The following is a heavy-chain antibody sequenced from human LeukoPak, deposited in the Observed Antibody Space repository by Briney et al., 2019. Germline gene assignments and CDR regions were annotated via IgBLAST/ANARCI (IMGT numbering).Heavy chain of an antibody. CDR1: GYTFSNYY. J-gene: IGHJ4*02. D-gene: IGHD3-22*01. CDR3: ARGYYYDSSGYYHFDY. CDR2: INTSAGST. Sequence: GASVKVSCKASGYTFSNYYMHWVRQAPGQGLEWMGIINTSAGSTSYAQKFQGRVTMTRDTSTSTVYMELSSLRSEDTAVYHCARGYYYDSSGYYHFDYWGQGTLVTVSS. V-gene: IGHV1-46*01.